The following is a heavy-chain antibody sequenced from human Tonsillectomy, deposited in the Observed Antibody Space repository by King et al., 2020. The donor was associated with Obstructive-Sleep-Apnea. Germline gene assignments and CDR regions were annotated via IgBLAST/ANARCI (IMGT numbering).Heavy chain of an antibody. CDR3: AKDIYRGTSGFLFSAFDS. D-gene: IGHD2-8*01. Sequence: VQLVESGGGLVQPGRSLRLTCATSGFALDDYAMHWVRQAPGKGLEWVSGISWNSRRIDYADSVKGRFTISRDNDKNSLYLQMNSLRAEDTAFYYCAKDIYRGTSGFLFSAFDSWGQGTLVTVSS. V-gene: IGHV3-9*01. J-gene: IGHJ4*02. CDR2: ISWNSRRI. CDR1: GFALDDYA.